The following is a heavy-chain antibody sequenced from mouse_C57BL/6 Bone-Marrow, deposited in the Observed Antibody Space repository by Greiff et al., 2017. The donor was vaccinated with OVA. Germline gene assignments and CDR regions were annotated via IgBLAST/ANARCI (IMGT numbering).Heavy chain of an antibody. V-gene: IGHV5-17*01. D-gene: IGHD1-1*01. CDR2: ISSGSSTI. CDR3: ARRLLPYYAMDY. J-gene: IGHJ4*01. CDR1: GFTFSDYG. Sequence: VQLQQSGGGLVKPGGSLKLSCAASGFTFSDYGMHWVRQAPEKGLEWVAYISSGSSTIYYADTVKGRFTISRDNAKNTLFLQMTSLRSEDTAMYYCARRLLPYYAMDYWGQGTSVTVSS.